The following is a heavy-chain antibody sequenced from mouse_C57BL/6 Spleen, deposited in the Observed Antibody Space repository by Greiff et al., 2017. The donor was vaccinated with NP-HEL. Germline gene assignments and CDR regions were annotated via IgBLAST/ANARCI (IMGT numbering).Heavy chain of an antibody. V-gene: IGHV1-59*01. CDR3: ARWLLPYYAMDY. CDR1: GYTFTSYW. D-gene: IGHD2-3*01. J-gene: IGHJ4*01. Sequence: VQLQQPGAELVRPGTSVKLSCKASGYTFTSYWMHWVKQRPGQGLEWIGVIDPSDSYTNYNQKFKGKATLTVDTSSSTAYMQLSSLTSEDSAVYYCARWLLPYYAMDYWGQGTSVTVSS. CDR2: IDPSDSYT.